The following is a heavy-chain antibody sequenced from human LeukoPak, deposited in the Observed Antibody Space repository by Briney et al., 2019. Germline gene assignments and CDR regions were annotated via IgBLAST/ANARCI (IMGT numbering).Heavy chain of an antibody. CDR3: ARSDAAAGTGVDY. D-gene: IGHD6-13*01. CDR1: GFTFSGYS. Sequence: GGSLRLSCAASGFTFSGYSMNWVRQAPGKGLEWVSSISSSRTYIYYADSVKGRFTISRDNAKNSLYLQMNSLRAEDTAVYYCARSDAAAGTGVDYWGQGTLVTVSS. V-gene: IGHV3-21*01. J-gene: IGHJ4*02. CDR2: ISSSRTYI.